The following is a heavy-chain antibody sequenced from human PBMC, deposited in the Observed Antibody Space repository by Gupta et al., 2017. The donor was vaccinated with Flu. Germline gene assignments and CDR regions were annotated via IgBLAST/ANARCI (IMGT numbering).Heavy chain of an antibody. V-gene: IGHV3-33*01. CDR1: GFTFTGHA. Sequence: VQLVESGGGVVKLGRPLSRSCAEPGFTFTGHAMHWVRQAPGKGLEWVAIIWYDGSKEYYADSVKGRCSISRDNSKNILYLQMTSLTAEDSAVYYCARDFCSSTSCYSFHFDSWGQGTLVTVSS. D-gene: IGHD2-2*01. CDR3: ARDFCSSTSCYSFHFDS. CDR2: IWYDGSKE. J-gene: IGHJ4*02.